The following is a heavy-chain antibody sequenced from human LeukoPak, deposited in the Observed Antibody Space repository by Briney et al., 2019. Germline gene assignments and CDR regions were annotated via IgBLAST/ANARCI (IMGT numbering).Heavy chain of an antibody. CDR1: GGSISSYY. Sequence: SETLSLTCTVSGGSISSYYWSWIRQPPGKGLEWIGYLNYSGSTNYNPSLKSRATMSVDTSKNQYSLKLRSVTAADTAVYYCASLRSRDNYYYYYGMDVWGQGTTVTVSS. J-gene: IGHJ6*02. V-gene: IGHV4-59*08. CDR2: LNYSGST. CDR3: ASLRSRDNYYYYYGMDV.